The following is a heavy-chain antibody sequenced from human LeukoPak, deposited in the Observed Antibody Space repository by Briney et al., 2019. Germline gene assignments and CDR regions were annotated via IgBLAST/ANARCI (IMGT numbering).Heavy chain of an antibody. D-gene: IGHD5-18*01. CDR2: IYYSGST. Sequence: SETLSLTCTVSGGSISSSSYYWGWIRQPPGKGLEWIGSIYYSGSTYYNPSLKSRVTILVDTSKNQFSLRLSSVTAADTAVYYCARGPPRYTSYWGQGALVIVSS. CDR3: ARGPPRYTSY. J-gene: IGHJ4*02. CDR1: GGSISSSSYY. V-gene: IGHV4-39*07.